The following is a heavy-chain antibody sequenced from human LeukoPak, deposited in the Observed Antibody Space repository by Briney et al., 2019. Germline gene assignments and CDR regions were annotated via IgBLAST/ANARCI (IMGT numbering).Heavy chain of an antibody. CDR2: IKQDGSKK. CDR1: GFSFSSYW. V-gene: IGHV3-7*01. CDR3: AATVNLFDY. D-gene: IGHD4-17*01. J-gene: IGHJ4*02. Sequence: GGSLRLTCAASGFSFSSYWMSWVRQAPGKGLEWVANIKQDGSKKYYVDSVRGRFTISRDNAKNSLYLQMNSLRAEDTAVYYCAATVNLFDYWGRGTLVIVSS.